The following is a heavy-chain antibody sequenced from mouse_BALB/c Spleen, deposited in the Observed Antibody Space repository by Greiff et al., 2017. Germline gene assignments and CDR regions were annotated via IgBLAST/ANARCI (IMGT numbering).Heavy chain of an antibody. V-gene: IGHV5-4*02. J-gene: IGHJ3*01. Sequence: EVQGVESGGGLVKPGGSLKLSCAASGFTFSDYYMYWVRQTPEKRLEWVATISDGGSYTYYPDSVKGRFTISRDNAKNNLYLQMSSLKSEDTAMYYCARDLDGVAYWGQGTLVTVSA. CDR3: ARDLDGVAY. CDR1: GFTFSDYY. CDR2: ISDGGSYT.